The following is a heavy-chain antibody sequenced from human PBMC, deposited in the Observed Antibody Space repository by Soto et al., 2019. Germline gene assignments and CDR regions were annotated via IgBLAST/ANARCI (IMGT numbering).Heavy chain of an antibody. J-gene: IGHJ2*01. D-gene: IGHD3-10*02. CDR2: INAGMGYT. CDR3: AIGAVLYVGHWYFDL. CDR1: GYIFTNYA. Sequence: QVQLVQSGAEVKKPGASVQVSCKASGYIFTNYAMHWVCQAPGQGLERLGWINAGMGYTKYSQKLQGRVTITRDTSATTAYMDRTRLRSEDTAVYYCAIGAVLYVGHWYFDLWGRGTLVTVDS. V-gene: IGHV1-3*01.